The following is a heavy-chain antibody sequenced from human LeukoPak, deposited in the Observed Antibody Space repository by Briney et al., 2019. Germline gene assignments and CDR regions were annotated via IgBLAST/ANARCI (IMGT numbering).Heavy chain of an antibody. CDR3: ARGYWAHGMNV. CDR2: AYYTSKWIT. J-gene: IGHJ6*02. Sequence: SPTLSLTFAISGDSVSTDTTAWNWIRQSPSRGLEWLGRAYYTSKWITNYAVSVRSRITVNPNTSNNQFSLQLNSVTPEDTAVYYCARGYWAHGMNVWGPGTTVTVSS. CDR1: GDSVSTDTTA. V-gene: IGHV6-1*01. D-gene: IGHD6-13*01.